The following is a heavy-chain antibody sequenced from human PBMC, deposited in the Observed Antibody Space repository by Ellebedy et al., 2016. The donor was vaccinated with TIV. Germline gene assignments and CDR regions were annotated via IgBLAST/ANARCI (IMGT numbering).Heavy chain of an antibody. CDR2: FYYGGSS. V-gene: IGHV4-39*01. CDR1: GASLSTSKYY. J-gene: IGHJ4*02. Sequence: SETLSLTCTVSGASLSTSKYYWGWIRQPPGTGLEWIGSFYYGGSSYYSPSLKSRVTISVNTSRNEFSLKVTSVSAADTAVYYCARGEIYWGRGTLVTVSS. CDR3: ARGEIY. D-gene: IGHD5-24*01.